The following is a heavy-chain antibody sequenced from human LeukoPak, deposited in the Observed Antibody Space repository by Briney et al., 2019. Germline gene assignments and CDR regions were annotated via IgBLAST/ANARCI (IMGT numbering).Heavy chain of an antibody. Sequence: SETLSLTCAVYGGSFSGYYWSWIRQPPGKGLEWIGEINHSGSTNYNPSLKSRVTISVDTSKNQFSLKLSSVTAADTAVYYCARDGAPRGMDVWGKGTTVTVSS. J-gene: IGHJ6*04. CDR1: GGSFSGYY. CDR2: INHSGST. V-gene: IGHV4-34*01. D-gene: IGHD5-24*01. CDR3: ARDGAPRGMDV.